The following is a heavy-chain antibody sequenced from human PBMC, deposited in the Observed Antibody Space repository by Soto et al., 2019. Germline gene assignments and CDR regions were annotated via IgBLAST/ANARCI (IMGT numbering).Heavy chain of an antibody. CDR2: IWDDGINK. J-gene: IGHJ4*02. CDR3: VRDRAYCTNGICQTEYLVY. D-gene: IGHD2-8*01. Sequence: PGGSLRLSCAASGFTFSTYGMHWVRQAPGKGLEWVAMIWDDGINKYYADSVKGRFTISRDNSKNTLFLQMNSLRAEDTAVYYCVRDRAYCTNGICQTEYLVYWGQGTPVTVSS. V-gene: IGHV3-33*01. CDR1: GFTFSTYG.